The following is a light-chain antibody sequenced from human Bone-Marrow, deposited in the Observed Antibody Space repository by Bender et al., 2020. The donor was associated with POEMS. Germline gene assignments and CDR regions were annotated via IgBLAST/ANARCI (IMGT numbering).Light chain of an antibody. CDR3: QAWDSRTAV. Sequence: SYVLTQPPSVSVAPGKTARITCEGNNIAGKSVHWYQQKPGQSPVLVIYHDTKRPSGIPERFSGSSSGNTATLTISGTQAMDEADYYCQAWDSRTAVFGGGTKLTVL. CDR1: NIAGKS. J-gene: IGLJ2*01. V-gene: IGLV3-1*01. CDR2: HDT.